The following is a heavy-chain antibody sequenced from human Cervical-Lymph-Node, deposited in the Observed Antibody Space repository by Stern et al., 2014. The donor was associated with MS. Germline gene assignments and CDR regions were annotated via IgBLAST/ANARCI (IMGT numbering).Heavy chain of an antibody. V-gene: IGHV1-46*01. CDR3: AIGAFDI. Sequence: VQLVESGAEVKKPGASVKVSCKASGYTFTNFYMHWVRQAPGQGLEWMGIINPSGGSKSYAKKFQGRVTMTRDTSTSTVYMELSSLRSEDTAVYYCAIGAFDIWGQGTMVTVSS. CDR2: INPSGGSK. CDR1: GYTFTNFY. J-gene: IGHJ3*02.